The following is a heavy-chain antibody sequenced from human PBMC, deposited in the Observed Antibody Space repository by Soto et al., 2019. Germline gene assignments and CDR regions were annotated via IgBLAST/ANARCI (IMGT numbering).Heavy chain of an antibody. CDR3: AKGDNLGPKTGYAFDP. CDR1: GDSVSSNTAS. Sequence: LSLTCAISGDSVSSNTASWNWIRQSPSRGLEWLGRTYFRSKWYNDYAVSVKSRIIINPDTSNNQFSLQLNSVTPEDTAVYFCAKGDNLGPKTGYAFDPWGQGIMVTVYS. J-gene: IGHJ5*02. V-gene: IGHV6-1*01. CDR2: TYFRSKWYN. D-gene: IGHD5-12*01.